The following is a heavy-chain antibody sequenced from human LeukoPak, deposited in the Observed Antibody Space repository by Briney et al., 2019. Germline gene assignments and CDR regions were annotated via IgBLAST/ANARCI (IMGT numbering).Heavy chain of an antibody. Sequence: SVKVSCKASGGSFSSYAISWVRQAPGQGLEWMGGIIPIFGTANYAQKFQGRVTITTDESTSTDYMELSSLRSEDTAVYYCARDRPPRIVARLHYYYYYMDVWGKGTTVTVSS. D-gene: IGHD6-6*01. CDR3: ARDRPPRIVARLHYYYYYMDV. J-gene: IGHJ6*03. CDR2: IIPIFGTA. V-gene: IGHV1-69*05. CDR1: GGSFSSYA.